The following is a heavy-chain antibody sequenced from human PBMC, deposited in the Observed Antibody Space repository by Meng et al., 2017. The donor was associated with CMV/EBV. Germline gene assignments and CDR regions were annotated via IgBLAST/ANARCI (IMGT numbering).Heavy chain of an antibody. Sequence: GESLKISCAASGFTFSSYSMNWVRQAPGKGLEWVSYISSSSSTIYYADSVKGRFTISRDNAKNSLYPQMNSLRAEDTAVYYCARAVAGTAGDSDYWGQGAMVTVSS. CDR3: ARAVAGTAGDSDY. V-gene: IGHV3-48*04. D-gene: IGHD6-19*01. J-gene: IGHJ4*03. CDR1: GFTFSSYS. CDR2: ISSSSSTI.